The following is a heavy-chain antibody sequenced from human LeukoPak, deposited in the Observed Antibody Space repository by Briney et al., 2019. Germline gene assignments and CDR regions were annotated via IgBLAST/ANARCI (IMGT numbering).Heavy chain of an antibody. CDR3: AKEGCSSTSCPMGFDY. CDR1: GFTFSTYA. J-gene: IGHJ4*02. D-gene: IGHD2-2*01. Sequence: GGSLRLSCAASGFTFSTYAMSWVRQAPGKGLEWVSAISGSDDNTYYADSVKGRFTISRDNSKNTLYLQMNSLRAEDTAVYYCAKEGCSSTSCPMGFDYWGQGTPVTVSS. CDR2: ISGSDDNT. V-gene: IGHV3-23*01.